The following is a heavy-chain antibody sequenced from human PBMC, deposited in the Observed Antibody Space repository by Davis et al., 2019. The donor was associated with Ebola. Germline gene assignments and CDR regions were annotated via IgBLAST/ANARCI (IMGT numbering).Heavy chain of an antibody. Sequence: GGSLRLPCAASGFTFSSYWMSWVRQAPGKGLEWVANIKQDGSEKYYVDSVKSRFTISRDNAKNSLYLQMNSLRAEDTAVYYCARDWGDRLELRYYYYGMDVWGKGTTVTVSS. V-gene: IGHV3-7*01. CDR1: GFTFSSYW. D-gene: IGHD1-7*01. CDR2: IKQDGSEK. J-gene: IGHJ6*04. CDR3: ARDWGDRLELRYYYYGMDV.